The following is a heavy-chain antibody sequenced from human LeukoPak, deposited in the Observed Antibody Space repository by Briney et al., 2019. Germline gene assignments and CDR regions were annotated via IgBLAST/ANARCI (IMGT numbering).Heavy chain of an antibody. J-gene: IGHJ6*04. D-gene: IGHD3-9*01. V-gene: IGHV4-59*01. Sequence: SETLSLTCTVSGGYISSYYWSWIRQPPGKGLEWIGYIYYPGSTNYNPSLKSRVTISLDTSKSQFSLKLSSVTAADTAVYYCARGAILTGTTLWGKGTTVTASS. CDR2: IYYPGST. CDR3: ARGAILTGTTL. CDR1: GGYISSYY.